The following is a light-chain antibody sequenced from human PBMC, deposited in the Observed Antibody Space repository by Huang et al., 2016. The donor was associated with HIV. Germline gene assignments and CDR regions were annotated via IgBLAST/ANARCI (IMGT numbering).Light chain of an antibody. Sequence: EVVFTQSPGTLSLSPGERATLSCRASQSLRDTYLAWYQQRPGQAPRLLIYGASSRATAIPDRFSGSGSGTDFTLTINRLEPQDSAVYFCLQYDRSPLTFGGGTKVEL. J-gene: IGKJ4*01. CDR1: QSLRDTY. CDR3: LQYDRSPLT. CDR2: GAS. V-gene: IGKV3-20*01.